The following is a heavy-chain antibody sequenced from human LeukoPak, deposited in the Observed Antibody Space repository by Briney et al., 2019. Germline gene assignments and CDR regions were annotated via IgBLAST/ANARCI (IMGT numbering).Heavy chain of an antibody. CDR3: ARDRPPHIAAYGKDV. J-gene: IGHJ6*02. V-gene: IGHV4-4*02. Sequence: PSGTLSLTCAVSGGSISSSNWWSWVRQPPGKGLEWIGEIYHSGSTNYNPSLKSRVTISVDKSKNQFSLKLSSVTAADTAVYYCARDRPPHIAAYGKDVWGQGTTVTVSS. CDR1: GGSISSSNW. CDR2: IYHSGST. D-gene: IGHD6-6*01.